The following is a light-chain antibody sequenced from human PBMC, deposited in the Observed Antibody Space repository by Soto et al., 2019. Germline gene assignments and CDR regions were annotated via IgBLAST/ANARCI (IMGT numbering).Light chain of an antibody. CDR2: KAS. V-gene: IGKV1-5*03. Sequence: IQMTQSPSTLSASGGDRVSITCRASQTIFSWLAWYQQKPGKAPKLVIYKASSLESRVPSRYSGSGSGTEFTLTISGLQPDDFATYYCQQYNSYPYSFGQGTKLEIK. J-gene: IGKJ2*03. CDR3: QQYNSYPYS. CDR1: QTIFSW.